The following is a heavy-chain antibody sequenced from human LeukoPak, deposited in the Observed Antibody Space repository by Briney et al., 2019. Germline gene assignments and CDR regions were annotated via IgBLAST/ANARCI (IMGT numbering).Heavy chain of an antibody. J-gene: IGHJ4*02. D-gene: IGHD2-21*02. CDR2: ISGSGGST. Sequence: GGSLRLSCAASGFTFSSYAMSWVRQAPGKGLEWVSAISGSGGSTYYADSVKGRFTISRDNSKNTLYLQMNSLRAEDTAVYYCAKSPGYLTAGYYFDFWGQGTLVTVSS. CDR1: GFTFSSYA. V-gene: IGHV3-23*01. CDR3: AKSPGYLTAGYYFDF.